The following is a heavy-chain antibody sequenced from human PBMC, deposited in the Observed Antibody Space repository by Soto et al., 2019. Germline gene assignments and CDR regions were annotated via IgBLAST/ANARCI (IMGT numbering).Heavy chain of an antibody. V-gene: IGHV4-59*01. D-gene: IGHD3-16*01. CDR2: VYYSGAT. Sequence: SETLSLTCTVSGDSMTNNYWGWVRQPPGKGLEWIGYVYYSGATNYNPSLKSRVSMSPDPSRSQFSLKLTSVTAADTAVYYCARAMGDWGTYYYYYGMDVWGQGTMVTVSS. CDR3: ARAMGDWGTYYYYYGMDV. J-gene: IGHJ6*02. CDR1: GDSMTNNY.